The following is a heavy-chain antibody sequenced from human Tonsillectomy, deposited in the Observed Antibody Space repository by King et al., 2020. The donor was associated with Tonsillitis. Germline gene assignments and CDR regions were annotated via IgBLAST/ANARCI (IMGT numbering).Heavy chain of an antibody. CDR3: ARQIEAEVWKDGACDR. CDR2: MYYYGST. D-gene: IGHD1-1*01. CDR1: GGSISSRTYY. J-gene: IGHJ3*01. Sequence: QLQESGPGLVKPSETLSLTCTVSGGSISSRTYYWGWIRQPPGKGLEWIGSMYYYGSTNYNPSLKSRVTISVDTSKNQCSLKLSSVTAADTAVYYCARQIEAEVWKDGACDRWGQGTMVTVSA. V-gene: IGHV4-39*01.